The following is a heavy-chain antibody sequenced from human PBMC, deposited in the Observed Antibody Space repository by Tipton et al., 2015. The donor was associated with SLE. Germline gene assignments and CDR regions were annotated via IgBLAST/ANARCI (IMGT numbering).Heavy chain of an antibody. Sequence: SLRLSCAASGFTFSNYGMHWVRQAPGKGLEWVAFIRYDGSNKYYADSVKGRFTIFRDNSKNTLYLQMNRLRAEDTAVYYCAKPSLWEQLAYFDYWGQGTLVTVSS. CDR3: AKPSLWEQLAYFDY. CDR1: GFTFSNYG. V-gene: IGHV3-30*02. D-gene: IGHD6-13*01. J-gene: IGHJ4*02. CDR2: IRYDGSNK.